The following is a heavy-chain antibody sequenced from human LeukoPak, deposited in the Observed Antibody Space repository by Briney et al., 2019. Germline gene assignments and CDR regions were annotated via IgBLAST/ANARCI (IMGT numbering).Heavy chain of an antibody. Sequence: SETLSLTCTVTGGSISSSSYYWGWIRQPPGKGLEWLGSIYYSGTTYYNPSLESRVPISEDTSKNQFSLMLRSVTAADTAVYFCARQASDYFYYYMDVWGKGTTVTVSS. J-gene: IGHJ6*03. CDR2: IYYSGTT. V-gene: IGHV4-39*01. CDR3: ARQASDYFYYYMDV. CDR1: GGSISSSSYY.